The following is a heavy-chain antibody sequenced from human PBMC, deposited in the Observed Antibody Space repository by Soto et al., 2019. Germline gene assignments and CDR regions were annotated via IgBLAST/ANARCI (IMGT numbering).Heavy chain of an antibody. V-gene: IGHV1-24*01. CDR3: ATLDDFSCYYLSRLYYFAY. CDR1: GYTLTELS. CDR2: FDPEDGET. J-gene: IGHJ4*02. Sequence: ASVKVSCKVSGYTLTELSMHWVRQAPGKGLEWMGGFDPEDGETIYAQKFQGRVTMTEDTSTDTAYMELSSLRSEDTAVYYCATLDDFSCYYLSRLYYFAYCAQGTLVTVAS. D-gene: IGHD3-22*01.